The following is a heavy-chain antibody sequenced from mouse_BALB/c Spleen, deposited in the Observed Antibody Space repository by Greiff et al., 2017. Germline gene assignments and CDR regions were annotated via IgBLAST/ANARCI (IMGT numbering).Heavy chain of an antibody. D-gene: IGHD4-1*01. V-gene: IGHV2-2*02. Sequence: VQLQQSGPGLVQPSQSLSITCTASGFSLTSYGVHWVRQSPGKGLEWLGVIWRGGSTDYYAAFISRLSISKDNSKSQVFFKMNSLQANDTAIYYCARITNWSYAVEYWGQGTSVTVSS. CDR2: IWRGGST. CDR3: ARITNWSYAVEY. J-gene: IGHJ4*01. CDR1: GFSLTSYG.